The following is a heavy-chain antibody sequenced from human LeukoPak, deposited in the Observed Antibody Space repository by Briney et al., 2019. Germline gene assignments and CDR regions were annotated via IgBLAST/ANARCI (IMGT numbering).Heavy chain of an antibody. J-gene: IGHJ6*04. V-gene: IGHV3-23*01. CDR3: AKEVSSYGYGEWDV. CDR1: GFTFSDYA. D-gene: IGHD5-18*01. Sequence: GGSLRLSCAASGFTFSDYAMSWVRQAPGKGLEWLSVISGGSSGSTYYADSVTGRFTVSRDNSKNTVDLQMNSLRAEDTAVYYCAKEVSSYGYGEWDVWGKGTTVTISS. CDR2: ISGGSSGST.